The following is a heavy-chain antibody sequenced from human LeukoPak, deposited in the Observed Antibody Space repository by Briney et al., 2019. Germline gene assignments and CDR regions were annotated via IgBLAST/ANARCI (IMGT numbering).Heavy chain of an antibody. V-gene: IGHV3-74*01. CDR1: GFTFSSYW. Sequence: GGSLRLSCAASGFTFSSYWMHWVRQVPGKGLVWVSHMNTDGSTTSYADSVKGRFTISRDNAKNTLYLQVNSLRAEDTAVYYCGSAAAPPGHFQHWGQGTLVTVSS. D-gene: IGHD6-13*01. CDR2: MNTDGSTT. CDR3: GSAAAPPGHFQH. J-gene: IGHJ1*01.